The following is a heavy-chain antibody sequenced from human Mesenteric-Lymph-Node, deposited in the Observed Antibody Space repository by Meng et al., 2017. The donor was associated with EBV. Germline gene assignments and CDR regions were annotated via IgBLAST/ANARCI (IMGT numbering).Heavy chain of an antibody. Sequence: QGKVQQGGAGLLKPSDTLSLTCPVYGASFSDYYWTWIRQPPGKGLEWIGEVNHGGATIYNPSLKSRVDISVDKSKNQFYLSLFSVTAADTAVYYCGRDQGRELINHWGQGTLVTVSS. J-gene: IGHJ4*02. CDR1: GASFSDYY. D-gene: IGHD1-7*01. CDR3: GRDQGRELINH. CDR2: VNHGGAT. V-gene: IGHV4-34*02.